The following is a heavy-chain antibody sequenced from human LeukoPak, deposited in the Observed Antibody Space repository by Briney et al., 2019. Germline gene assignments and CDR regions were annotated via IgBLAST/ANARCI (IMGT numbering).Heavy chain of an antibody. J-gene: IGHJ4*02. V-gene: IGHV3-9*01. CDR1: GFTFDDYA. CDR3: AINTMPDPFDY. Sequence: PGGSLRLSCAASGFTFDDYAMHWVRQAPGKGLEWVSGISWNSGSIGYADSVKGRFTISRDNSKNTLYLQMNSLRAEDTAVYYCAINTMPDPFDYWGQGTLVTVSS. CDR2: ISWNSGSI. D-gene: IGHD2-2*01.